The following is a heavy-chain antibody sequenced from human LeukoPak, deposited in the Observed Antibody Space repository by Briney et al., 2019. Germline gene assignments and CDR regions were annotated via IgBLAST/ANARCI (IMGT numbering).Heavy chain of an antibody. CDR1: GFTFSIYG. V-gene: IGHV3-23*01. CDR3: AKEGSSWFGEFDP. CDR2: ISDNGGNT. J-gene: IGHJ5*02. Sequence: GGSLRLSCAASGFTFSIYGMGWVRQAPGKGLEWVSSISDNGGNTYYADSAKGRFTISRDNSKNTLYLQMNSLRAEDTAVYYCAKEGSSWFGEFDPWGQGTLVTVSS. D-gene: IGHD3-10*01.